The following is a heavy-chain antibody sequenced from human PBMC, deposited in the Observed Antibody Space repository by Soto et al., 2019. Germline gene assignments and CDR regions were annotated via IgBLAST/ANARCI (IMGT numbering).Heavy chain of an antibody. Sequence: SETLSLTCTVSGGSISSYYLSWIRQPAGKGLEWIGRIYTSGITNYNPSLKSRVTMSVDTSKNQFSLKLSSVTAADTAVYYCPGRAYLRTYYYGMDVWGQGTTVTVS. CDR2: IYTSGIT. J-gene: IGHJ6*02. D-gene: IGHD4-17*01. CDR3: PGRAYLRTYYYGMDV. CDR1: GGSISSYY. V-gene: IGHV4-4*07.